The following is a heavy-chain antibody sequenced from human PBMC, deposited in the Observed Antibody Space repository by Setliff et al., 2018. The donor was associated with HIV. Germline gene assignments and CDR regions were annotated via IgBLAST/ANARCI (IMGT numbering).Heavy chain of an antibody. Sequence: SETLSLTCTVSGGSISSSSYYWGWVRQPPGKGLEWIGSIYYSGSTYYNPSLKSRVTISVDTSKNQFSLKLSSVTAADTAVYYCARSVPRYCGGGSCYPPLFDYWGQGTLVTVSS. V-gene: IGHV4-39*01. CDR1: GGSISSSSYY. CDR3: ARSVPRYCGGGSCYPPLFDY. J-gene: IGHJ4*02. CDR2: IYYSGST. D-gene: IGHD2-15*01.